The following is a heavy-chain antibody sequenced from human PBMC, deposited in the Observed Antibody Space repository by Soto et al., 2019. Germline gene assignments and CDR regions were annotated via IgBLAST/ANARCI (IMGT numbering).Heavy chain of an antibody. CDR2: ISAYNGNT. Sequence: ASVKVSCKASGYTFTSYGISWVLQAPGQGLEWMGWISAYNGNTNYAQKLQGRVTVTTDTSTSTAYMELRSLRSDDTAVYYCARASSGGSCYFWGQGTLVTVSS. CDR3: ARASSGGSCYF. J-gene: IGHJ4*02. V-gene: IGHV1-18*01. CDR1: GYTFTSYG. D-gene: IGHD2-15*01.